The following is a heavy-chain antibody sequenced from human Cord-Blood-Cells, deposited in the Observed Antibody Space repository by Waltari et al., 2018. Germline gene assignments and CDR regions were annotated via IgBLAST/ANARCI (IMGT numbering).Heavy chain of an antibody. CDR2: IYSGGST. CDR3: ARGGAQFPRDAFDI. V-gene: IGHV3-53*04. Sequence: EVQLVESGGGLVQPGGSLRLSCAASGFTVSSNYMSWVRQAPGKGREWVSVIYSGGSTYYADSVKGRFTISRHNSKNTLYLQMNSLRAEDTAVYYCARGGAQFPRDAFDIWGQGTMVTVSS. J-gene: IGHJ3*02. CDR1: GFTVSSNY. D-gene: IGHD2-21*01.